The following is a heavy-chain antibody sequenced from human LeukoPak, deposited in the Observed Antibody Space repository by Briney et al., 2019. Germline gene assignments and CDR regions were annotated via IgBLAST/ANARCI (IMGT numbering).Heavy chain of an antibody. V-gene: IGHV3-30-3*01. D-gene: IGHD6-19*01. Sequence: PAGRSLRLSCAASGFTFSSYAMHWVRQAPGKGLEWVAVISYDGSNKYYADSVRGRFTISRDNSKNTLYLQMNSLRAEDTAVYYCARGVVIGRVQWLVRAPIRAEYFQHWGQGTLVNVSS. CDR1: GFTFSSYA. CDR2: ISYDGSNK. J-gene: IGHJ1*01. CDR3: ARGVVIGRVQWLVRAPIRAEYFQH.